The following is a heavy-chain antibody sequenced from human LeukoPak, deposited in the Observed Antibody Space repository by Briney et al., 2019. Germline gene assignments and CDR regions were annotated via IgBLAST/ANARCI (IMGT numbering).Heavy chain of an antibody. J-gene: IGHJ6*03. D-gene: IGHD4-23*01. Sequence: SETLSLTCAASGYSISSGYYWGWIRQPPGEGLEWIGSIYHSGSTYYDPSLKSRVTISVDTSKNQFSLKLSSVTAADTAVYYCARLYYGGITYYYYYMDVWGKGTTVTVSS. CDR3: ARLYYGGITYYYYYMDV. CDR1: GYSISSGYY. CDR2: IYHSGST. V-gene: IGHV4-38-2*01.